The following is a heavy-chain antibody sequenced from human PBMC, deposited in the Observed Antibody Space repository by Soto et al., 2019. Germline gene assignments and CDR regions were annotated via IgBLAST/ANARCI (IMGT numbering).Heavy chain of an antibody. V-gene: IGHV4-31*03. Sequence: QVQLQESGPGLVKPSQTLSLTCTVSGGSISSGGYYWSWIRQHPGKGLEWIGYIYYSGSTYYNPSLKSRVTISVDTSKNQFSLKLSSVTAADTAVYYCARETLGYCSGGSCYPPYYNWFDPWGQGTLVTVSS. CDR1: GGSISSGGYY. J-gene: IGHJ5*02. D-gene: IGHD2-15*01. CDR2: IYYSGST. CDR3: ARETLGYCSGGSCYPPYYNWFDP.